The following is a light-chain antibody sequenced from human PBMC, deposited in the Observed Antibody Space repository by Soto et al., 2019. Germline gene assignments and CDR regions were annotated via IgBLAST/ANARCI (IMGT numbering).Light chain of an antibody. CDR2: GAS. V-gene: IGKV3-20*01. J-gene: IGKJ1*01. CDR3: QQYDRSPTAT. CDR1: QSVSSY. Sequence: ELVLAQSPVTLSLSPGERATLSFSSSQSVSSYLAWYQQKPGQAPSLLIYGASSRATGIPDRFSGSGSGTDFSLTISRLETEDFAVYYCQQYDRSPTATFGHGTKVDIK.